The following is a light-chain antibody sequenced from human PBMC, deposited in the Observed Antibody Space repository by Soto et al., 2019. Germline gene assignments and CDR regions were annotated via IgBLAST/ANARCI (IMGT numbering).Light chain of an antibody. Sequence: EIVMTQSPATLSVSPGERATLSCRTSQSVSSDLAWYHQKPGQAPRLLIYGASTRATGLPARFSGSGSGTEFTLTINGLQSEDFAVYYCQQYNNWPRTFGQGTKVDIK. CDR2: GAS. CDR1: QSVSSD. J-gene: IGKJ1*01. CDR3: QQYNNWPRT. V-gene: IGKV3-15*01.